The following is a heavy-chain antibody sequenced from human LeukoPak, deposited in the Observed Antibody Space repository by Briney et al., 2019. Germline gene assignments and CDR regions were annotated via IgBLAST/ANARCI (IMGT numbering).Heavy chain of an antibody. Sequence: GGSLRLSCAASGFTFSNAWMSWVRQAPGKGLEWVGRIKSKTDGGTTDYAAPVKGRFTISRDDSKNTLYLQTNSLKTEDTAVYYCTTDHDRPIYCSSTSCTADRGYWGQGTLVTVSS. D-gene: IGHD2-2*01. CDR3: TTDHDRPIYCSSTSCTADRGY. V-gene: IGHV3-15*01. CDR1: GFTFSNAW. CDR2: IKSKTDGGTT. J-gene: IGHJ4*02.